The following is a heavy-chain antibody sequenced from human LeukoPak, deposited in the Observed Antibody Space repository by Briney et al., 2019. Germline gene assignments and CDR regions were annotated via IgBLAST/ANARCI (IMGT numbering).Heavy chain of an antibody. V-gene: IGHV3-33*01. CDR3: ARDRSTTHFDY. CDR1: EFTFSSCG. Sequence: GGSLRLSCAASEFTFSSCGMHWVRQAPGKGLEWVAMIWYDGSNTYYADSVKGRFTISRDNSKNTLFLQMDSLRAEDTAVYYCARDRSTTHFDYWGQGTLDTVSS. CDR2: IWYDGSNT. J-gene: IGHJ4*02. D-gene: IGHD5/OR15-5a*01.